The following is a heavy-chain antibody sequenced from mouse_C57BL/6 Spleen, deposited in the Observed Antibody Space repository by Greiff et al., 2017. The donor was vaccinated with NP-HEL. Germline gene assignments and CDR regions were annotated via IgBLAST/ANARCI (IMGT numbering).Heavy chain of an antibody. Sequence: VQLKESGPGLVKPSQSLSLTCSVTGYSITSGYYWNWIRQFPGNKLEWMGYISYDGSNNYNPSLKNRISITRDTSKNQFFLKLNSVTTEDTATYYCAREGTTVVATRAYWGQGTLVTVSA. V-gene: IGHV3-6*01. D-gene: IGHD1-1*01. CDR2: ISYDGSN. CDR1: GYSITSGYY. J-gene: IGHJ3*01. CDR3: AREGTTVVATRAY.